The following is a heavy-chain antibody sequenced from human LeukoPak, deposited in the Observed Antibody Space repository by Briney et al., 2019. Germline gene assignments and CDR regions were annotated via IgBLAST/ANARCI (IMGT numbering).Heavy chain of an antibody. D-gene: IGHD2/OR15-2a*01. V-gene: IGHV3-33*01. CDR1: GFTFSNYG. CDR3: AREGPRGNSQFDY. Sequence: GGSLRLSCAASGFTFSNYGMHWVRQAPGKGLEWVALIWYDGTNKYYTGSVRGRFTISRENTQNTLYLQMNSLRVEDTALYYCAREGPRGNSQFDYWGQGTLVTVSS. J-gene: IGHJ4*02. CDR2: IWYDGTNK.